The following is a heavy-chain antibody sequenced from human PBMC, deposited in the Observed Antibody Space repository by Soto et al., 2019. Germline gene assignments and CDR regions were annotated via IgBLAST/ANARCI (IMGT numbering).Heavy chain of an antibody. D-gene: IGHD2-15*01. CDR1: GGTFSSYA. CDR2: IIPIFGTA. Sequence: SVKVSCKASGGTFSSYAISWVRQAPGQVLEWMGGIIPIFGTANYAQKFQGRVTITADESTSTAYMELSSLRSEDTAVYYCARILYCSGGSCPANYYYGMDVWGQGTTVTSP. CDR3: ARILYCSGGSCPANYYYGMDV. V-gene: IGHV1-69*13. J-gene: IGHJ6*02.